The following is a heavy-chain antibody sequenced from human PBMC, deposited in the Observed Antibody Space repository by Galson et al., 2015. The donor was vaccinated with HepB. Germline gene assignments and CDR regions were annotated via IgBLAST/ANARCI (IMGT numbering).Heavy chain of an antibody. J-gene: IGHJ4*02. Sequence: SLRLSCAASGFTFSSYDMHWVRQAPGKGLEWVAVISYDGSNKYYADSVKGRFTISRDNSKNTLYLQMNSLRAEDTAVYYCAKGDLGGDYWGQGTLVTVSS. D-gene: IGHD1-26*01. V-gene: IGHV3-30*18. CDR2: ISYDGSNK. CDR3: AKGDLGGDY. CDR1: GFTFSSYD.